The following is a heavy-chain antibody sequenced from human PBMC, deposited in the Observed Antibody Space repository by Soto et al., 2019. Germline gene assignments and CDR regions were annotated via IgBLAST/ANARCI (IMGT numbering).Heavy chain of an antibody. Sequence: QVQLREWGPGLVEPSQTLSLKCSVSGGSISTGGLYWSWIRQHPRKGLEWIGDIYYSGRTYDNPSLTSRVTISIEASKNQFSLKLTSVTAADTAVYYCAQALVFTGGDGFDIWGQGRLVTVSS. CDR2: IYYSGRT. CDR1: GGSISTGGLY. CDR3: AQALVFTGGDGFDI. D-gene: IGHD1-1*01. J-gene: IGHJ3*02. V-gene: IGHV4-31*02.